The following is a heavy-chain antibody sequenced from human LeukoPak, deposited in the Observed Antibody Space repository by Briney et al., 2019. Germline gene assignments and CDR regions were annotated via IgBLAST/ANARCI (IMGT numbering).Heavy chain of an antibody. V-gene: IGHV1-46*01. CDR3: ARGNYYGSGSYYESDY. CDR1: GYTFTSYY. CDR2: IDPSGGST. J-gene: IGHJ4*02. D-gene: IGHD3-10*01. Sequence: ASVEVSCKASGYTFTSYYMHWVRQAPGQGLEWMGIIDPSGGSTSYAQKFQGRVTMTRDTSTSTVYMELSSLRSEDTAVYYCARGNYYGSGSYYESDYWGQGTLVTVSS.